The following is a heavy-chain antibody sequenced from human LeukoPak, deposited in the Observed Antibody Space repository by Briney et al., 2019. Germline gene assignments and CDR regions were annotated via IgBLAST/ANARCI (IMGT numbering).Heavy chain of an antibody. CDR1: GFTVSSNY. Sequence: GGSLRLSCAASGFTVSSNYMSWVRQAPGKGLEWVSVIYSGGSTYYADSVKGRFTISRDNSENTLYLQMNSLRAEDTAVYYCARAPTYYDFWSGYLYYFDYWGQGTLVTVSS. J-gene: IGHJ4*02. CDR2: IYSGGST. V-gene: IGHV3-66*01. D-gene: IGHD3-3*01. CDR3: ARAPTYYDFWSGYLYYFDY.